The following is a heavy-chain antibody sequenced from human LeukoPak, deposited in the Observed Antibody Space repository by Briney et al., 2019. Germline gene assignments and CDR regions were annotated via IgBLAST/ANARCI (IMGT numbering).Heavy chain of an antibody. Sequence: PGGSLRLSCAASGFTFSNAWMSWVRQAPGKGLEWVGRIKSKTDGGTTDYAAPVKGRFTISRDDSKNTLYLQMNSLKTEDTAVYYCTTAPPGIAVGKASFDYWGQGTLVTVSS. CDR1: GFTFSNAW. D-gene: IGHD6-19*01. CDR3: TTAPPGIAVGKASFDY. CDR2: IKSKTDGGTT. J-gene: IGHJ4*02. V-gene: IGHV3-15*01.